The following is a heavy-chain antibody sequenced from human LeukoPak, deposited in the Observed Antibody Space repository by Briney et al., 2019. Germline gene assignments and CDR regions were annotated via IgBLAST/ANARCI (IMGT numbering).Heavy chain of an antibody. V-gene: IGHV4-59*01. CDR3: ARGYCGGDCYSKWFDP. Sequence: PSESLSLTCTVSGGSISSYYWSWIRQPPGKGLEWIGCIYYSGSTNYNPSLKSRVTISVDTSKNQFSLKLSSVTAADTAVYYCARGYCGGDCYSKWFDPWGQGTLVTVSS. D-gene: IGHD2-21*02. CDR1: GGSISSYY. CDR2: IYYSGST. J-gene: IGHJ5*02.